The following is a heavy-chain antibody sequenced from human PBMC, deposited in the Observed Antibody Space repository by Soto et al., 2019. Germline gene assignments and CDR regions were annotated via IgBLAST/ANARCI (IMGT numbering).Heavy chain of an antibody. J-gene: IGHJ4*02. CDR3: ARLGVTWDY. V-gene: IGHV4-39*01. CDR1: GGSISSSSYY. Sequence: SETLSLTCTVSGGSISSSSYYWGWIRQPPGKGLEWIGSIYYSGSSYYNPSLKSRVTISVDTSMNQFSLKLSSVTAADTTVYYCARLGVTWDYWGQGTLVTVSS. CDR2: IYYSGSS. D-gene: IGHD2-21*02.